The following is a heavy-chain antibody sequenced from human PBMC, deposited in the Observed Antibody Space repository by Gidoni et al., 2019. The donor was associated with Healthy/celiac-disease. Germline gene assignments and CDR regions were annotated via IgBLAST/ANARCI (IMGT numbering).Heavy chain of an antibody. CDR1: GFTFIDYY. Sequence: QVQLVESGGGLVKPGGSLRLSCAASGFTFIDYYMSWIRQAPGKGLGWVSYISSSSSYTNYADSVKGRFTISRDNAKNSLYLQMNSLRAEDTAVYYCARCGIASWESGMDVWGKGTTVTVSS. CDR3: ARCGIASWESGMDV. V-gene: IGHV3-11*05. J-gene: IGHJ6*04. CDR2: ISSSSSYT. D-gene: IGHD6-13*01.